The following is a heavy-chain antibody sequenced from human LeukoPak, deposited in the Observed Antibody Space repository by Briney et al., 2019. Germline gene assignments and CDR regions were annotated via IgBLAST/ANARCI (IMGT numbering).Heavy chain of an antibody. J-gene: IGHJ6*03. CDR2: INPNSGGT. D-gene: IGHD5-18*01. CDR1: GYTLTGYY. Sequence: ASVKVSCKASGYTLTGYYMHWVRQAPGQGLEWMGWINPNSGGTNYAQKFQGRVTMTRDTSISTAYMELSRLRSDDTAVYYCARGVDTGYYYYYMDVWGKGTTVTVSS. CDR3: ARGVDTGYYYYYMDV. V-gene: IGHV1-2*02.